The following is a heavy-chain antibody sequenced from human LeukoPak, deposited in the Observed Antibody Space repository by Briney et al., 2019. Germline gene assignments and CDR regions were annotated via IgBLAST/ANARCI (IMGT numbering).Heavy chain of an antibody. CDR3: AREKEEGYYYYGMDV. V-gene: IGHV3-66*01. Sequence: PGGSLRLSCAASGFTVSSNYMSWVRQAPGKGLEWDSVIYSGGSTYYADSVKGRFTISRDNSKNTLYLQMNSLRAEDTAVYYCAREKEEGYYYYGMDVWGQGTTVTVSS. J-gene: IGHJ6*02. CDR1: GFTVSSNY. CDR2: IYSGGST.